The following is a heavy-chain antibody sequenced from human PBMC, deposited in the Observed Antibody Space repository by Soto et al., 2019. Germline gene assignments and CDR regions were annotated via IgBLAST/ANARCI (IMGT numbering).Heavy chain of an antibody. D-gene: IGHD3-22*01. V-gene: IGHV3-53*02. CDR3: ARAPPDSQGYLDY. Sequence: EVQLVETGGGLIQPGGSLRLSCAASGFTVSSNYMSWVRQAPGKGLEWVSVIYSGGSTYYADSVKGRFTISRDNSKNTLYLQMNSLRAEDTAVYYCARAPPDSQGYLDYWGQGTLVTVSS. CDR1: GFTVSSNY. CDR2: IYSGGST. J-gene: IGHJ4*02.